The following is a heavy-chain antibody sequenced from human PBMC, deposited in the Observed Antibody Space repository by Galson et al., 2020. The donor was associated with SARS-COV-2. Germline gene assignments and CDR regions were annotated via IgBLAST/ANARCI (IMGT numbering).Heavy chain of an antibody. CDR1: GTSISNGSYS. V-gene: IGHV4-30-2*01. Sequence: SETLSLTCAVSGTSISNGSYSWNWNRQPPGKGLEWIGYISHSGGTYYNPSLKSRVTISGDRSKNQFSLRLSSVTAADTAVYYCARLHYGEYAPEAFDIWGPGTRVTVAS. D-gene: IGHD4-17*01. CDR3: ARLHYGEYAPEAFDI. CDR2: ISHSGGT. J-gene: IGHJ3*02.